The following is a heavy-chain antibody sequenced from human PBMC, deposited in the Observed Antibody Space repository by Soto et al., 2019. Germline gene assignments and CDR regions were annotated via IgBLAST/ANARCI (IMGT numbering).Heavy chain of an antibody. CDR3: ARGAIQYYYEDV. CDR2: IKRDGSTT. CDR1: GFTFSDYW. V-gene: IGHV3-74*01. J-gene: IGHJ6*03. Sequence: EVQLVESGGGLVQPGGSLRLSCAASGFTFSDYWMHWVRQAPGKGLEWVSRIKRDGSTTNYAGSVKGRFNISRDNAKNTLYLEMNSLRVEDTADYYCARGAIQYYYEDVWGKGTTVTVSS.